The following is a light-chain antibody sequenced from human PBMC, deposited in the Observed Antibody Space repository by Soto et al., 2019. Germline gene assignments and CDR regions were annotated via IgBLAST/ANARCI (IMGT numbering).Light chain of an antibody. CDR1: SSDVGGYNY. J-gene: IGLJ1*01. CDR3: SSYTSDTTGV. Sequence: QSVLTQPASVSGSPGQSIAISCTGTSSDVGGYNYVSWYQQHPGKAPKLMIYDVTTRPSGVSNRFSGSKSGNTAALTISGLQAEDEADYYCSSYTSDTTGVFGTGTKLPS. CDR2: DVT. V-gene: IGLV2-14*03.